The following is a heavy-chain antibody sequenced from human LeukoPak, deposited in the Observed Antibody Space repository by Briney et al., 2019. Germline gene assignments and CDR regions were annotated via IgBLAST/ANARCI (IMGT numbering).Heavy chain of an antibody. CDR2: IRYDGSNK. D-gene: IGHD3-22*01. V-gene: IGHV3-30*02. CDR1: GFTFSSYG. J-gene: IGHJ4*02. CDR3: AKGRSGYYSFDY. Sequence: GGSLRLSCAASGFTFSSYGMHWVRQAPGKGLEWVAFIRYDGSNKYYADSVKGRFTISRGNSKNTLYLQMNSLRAEDTAVYYCAKGRSGYYSFDYWGQGTLVTVSS.